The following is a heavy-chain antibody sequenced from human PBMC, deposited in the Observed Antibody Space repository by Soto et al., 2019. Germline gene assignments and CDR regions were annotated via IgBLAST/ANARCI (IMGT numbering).Heavy chain of an antibody. J-gene: IGHJ4*02. V-gene: IGHV1-18*01. CDR1: GYTFTSYG. D-gene: IGHD3-22*01. Sequence: ASVKVSCKASGYTFTSYGISWVRQAPGQGLEWMGWISAYNGNTNYAQKLQGRVTMTTDTSTSTAYMELRSLRSGDTAVYYCASDTYYYYSSGYLGGFDYWGPGTLLTVSS. CDR2: ISAYNGNT. CDR3: ASDTYYYYSSGYLGGFDY.